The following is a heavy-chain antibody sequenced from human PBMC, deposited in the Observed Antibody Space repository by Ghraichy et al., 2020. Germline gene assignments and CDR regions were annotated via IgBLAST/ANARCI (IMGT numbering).Heavy chain of an antibody. D-gene: IGHD3-22*01. CDR1: GFKFNTYA. Sequence: GESLNISCAASGFKFNTYAMSWVRQAPGKGLEWVSAISDTSGATYYADSVRGRFTISRDNSKKKLFLEMNSLRADDTALYYCASDYYATSVYDHWGQGTLFTVSS. J-gene: IGHJ4*02. CDR3: ASDYYATSVYDH. V-gene: IGHV3-23*01. CDR2: ISDTSGAT.